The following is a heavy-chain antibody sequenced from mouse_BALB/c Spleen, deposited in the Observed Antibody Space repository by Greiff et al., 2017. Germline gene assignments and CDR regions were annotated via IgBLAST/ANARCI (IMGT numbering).Heavy chain of an antibody. Sequence: EVKLVESGGGLVQPGGSLRLSCATSGFTFTDYYMSWVRQPPGKALEWLGFIRNKANGYTTEYSASVKGRFTISRDNSQSILYLQMNTLRAEDSATYYCARATGSAWFAYWGQGTLVTVSA. J-gene: IGHJ3*01. V-gene: IGHV7-3*02. CDR2: IRNKANGYTT. CDR1: GFTFTDYY. CDR3: ARATGSAWFAY. D-gene: IGHD4-1*02.